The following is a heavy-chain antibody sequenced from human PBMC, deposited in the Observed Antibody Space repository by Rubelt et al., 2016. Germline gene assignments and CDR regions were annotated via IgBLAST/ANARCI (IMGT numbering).Heavy chain of an antibody. J-gene: IGHJ5*02. V-gene: IGHV4-34*01. CDR3: AREGIAARGLFDP. CDR2: INHSGRT. CDR1: GGSFSRYY. D-gene: IGHD6-13*01. Sequence: QVQLQQWGAGLLKPSETLSLTCAVYGGSFSRYYWNWIRQPPGKGLEWIGEINHSGRTNYNPSLKSRVIISVDKPKNRVSRGLGSVTAADTAVYYCAREGIAARGLFDPWAQGTLVTVSS.